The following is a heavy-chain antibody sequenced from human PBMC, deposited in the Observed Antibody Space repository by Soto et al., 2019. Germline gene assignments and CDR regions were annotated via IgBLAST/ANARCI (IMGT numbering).Heavy chain of an antibody. Sequence: QLQLQESGPGLVKPSETLSLTCTVSGGSISSTSYYWGWIGQPPGKGLEWIGNIYHSGTTYYNPSLTSRVTISVDTSKNQFSLKLTSVTAADPAVYYCARHDYDSGSYVRYWGQGTLVTVSS. D-gene: IGHD3-10*01. CDR1: GGSISSTSYY. CDR3: ARHDYDSGSYVRY. V-gene: IGHV4-39*01. CDR2: IYHSGTT. J-gene: IGHJ4*02.